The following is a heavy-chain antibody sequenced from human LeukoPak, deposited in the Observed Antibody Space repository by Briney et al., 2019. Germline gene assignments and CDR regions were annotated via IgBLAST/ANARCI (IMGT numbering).Heavy chain of an antibody. V-gene: IGHV3-43D*03. CDR3: AKAGATVVRSYYYDYMDV. J-gene: IGHJ6*03. CDR2: ISWDGGST. Sequence: PGGSLRLSCAASGFTFDDYAMHWVRQAPGKGLEWVSLISWDGGSTYYAGSVKGRFTISRDNSKNSLYLQMNSLRAEDTALYYCAKAGATVVRSYYYDYMDVWGKGTTVTVSS. CDR1: GFTFDDYA. D-gene: IGHD4-23*01.